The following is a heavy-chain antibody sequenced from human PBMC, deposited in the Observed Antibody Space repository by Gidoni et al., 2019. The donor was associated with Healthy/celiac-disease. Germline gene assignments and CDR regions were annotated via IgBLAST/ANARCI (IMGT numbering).Heavy chain of an antibody. CDR1: GFPFRSHR. J-gene: IGHJ3*02. CDR3: ARAVVVVAATFTDAFDI. Sequence: EVQLVESGGGLVKPGGSLSPSCASSGFPFRSHRMNWVRQAPGKGLEWVSSISSSSSYIYYADSVKGRFTISRDNAKNSLYLQMNSLRAEDTAVYYCARAVVVVAATFTDAFDIWGQGTMVTVSS. D-gene: IGHD2-15*01. V-gene: IGHV3-21*01. CDR2: ISSSSSYI.